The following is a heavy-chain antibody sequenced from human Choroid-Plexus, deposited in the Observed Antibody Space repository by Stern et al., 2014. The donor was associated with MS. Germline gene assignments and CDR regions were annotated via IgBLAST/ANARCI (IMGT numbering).Heavy chain of an antibody. J-gene: IGHJ4*02. Sequence: MQLVESGGGVAQPGRPLILSCAASGFTFSNFGMHWVRPAPGKGLEWVALISVEGSDKYYADSVKGRFSIFRDNSKNTLYMHMTRLRAEDTAVDYWAKDRQWSTYFFDYWGQGSMVPGSS. D-gene: IGHD2-15*01. CDR2: ISVEGSDK. CDR1: GFTFSNFG. CDR3: AKDRQWSTYFFDY. V-gene: IGHV3-30*18.